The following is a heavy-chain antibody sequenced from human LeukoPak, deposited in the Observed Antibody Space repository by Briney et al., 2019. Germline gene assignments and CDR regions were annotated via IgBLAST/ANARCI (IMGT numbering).Heavy chain of an antibody. CDR2: ISGSGGST. Sequence: GGSPRLSCAASGFTFSSYAMSWVRQAPGKGLEWVSAISGSGGSTYYADSVKGRFTISRDNSKNTLYLQMNSLRAEDTAVYYCAKPYSSGWYVWFDPWGQGTLVTVSS. J-gene: IGHJ5*02. V-gene: IGHV3-23*01. D-gene: IGHD6-19*01. CDR3: AKPYSSGWYVWFDP. CDR1: GFTFSSYA.